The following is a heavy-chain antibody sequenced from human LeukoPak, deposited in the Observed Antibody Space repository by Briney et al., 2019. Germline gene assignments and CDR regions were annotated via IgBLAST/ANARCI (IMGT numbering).Heavy chain of an antibody. CDR1: GGSISSSSYY. CDR3: ARDFRGSGWGGSPDY. Sequence: SETLSLTCTVSGGSISSSSYYWGWIRQPPGKGLEWIGSIYYSGSTYYNPSLKSRVTISVDTSKNQFSLKLSSVTAADTAVYYCARDFRGSGWGGSPDYWGQGTLVTVSS. CDR2: IYYSGST. V-gene: IGHV4-39*07. J-gene: IGHJ4*02. D-gene: IGHD6-19*01.